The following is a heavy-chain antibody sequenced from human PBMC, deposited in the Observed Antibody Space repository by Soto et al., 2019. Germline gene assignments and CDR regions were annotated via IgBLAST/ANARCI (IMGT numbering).Heavy chain of an antibody. CDR2: IYNGGGT. V-gene: IGHV3-53*01. CDR1: GFTVSCNY. CDR3: ASTRGSSYDY. D-gene: IGHD6-6*01. Sequence: GGSLRLSCAASGFTVSCNYMSWVRQAPGKGLEWVSVIYNGGGTYYADSVKGRFTISRDNSKNTLYLQMNSLRAEDTAVYYCASTRGSSYDYWGQGTLVTVSS. J-gene: IGHJ4*02.